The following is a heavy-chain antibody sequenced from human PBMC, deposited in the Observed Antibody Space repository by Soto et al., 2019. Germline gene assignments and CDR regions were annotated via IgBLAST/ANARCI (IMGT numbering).Heavy chain of an antibody. D-gene: IGHD3-3*01. CDR1: GFTFDDYA. V-gene: IGHV3-9*01. J-gene: IGHJ4*02. Sequence: EVHLVASGGGLVQPGRSLRLSCAASGFTFDDYAMHWVRQVPGKGLEWVSSISWNSGNIVYADSVERRFTISGDSANNTLFLPMNALKPEVTALYYCANGAVTSIFAYFDYWGQGTLVSVSS. CDR2: ISWNSGNI. CDR3: ANGAVTSIFAYFDY.